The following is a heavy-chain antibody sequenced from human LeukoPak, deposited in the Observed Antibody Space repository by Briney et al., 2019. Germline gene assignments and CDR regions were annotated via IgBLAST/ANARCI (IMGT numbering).Heavy chain of an antibody. Sequence: GGSLRLSCAASGFTFSSYSMNWVRQAPGKGLEWVSSISSSSSYIYYADSVKGRFTISRDNAKNSLYLQMDSLRVEDTAVYYCARAGTCSSTSCDGGIEYWGQGTLVTVSS. CDR2: ISSSSSYI. J-gene: IGHJ4*02. V-gene: IGHV3-21*01. D-gene: IGHD2-2*01. CDR1: GFTFSSYS. CDR3: ARAGTCSSTSCDGGIEY.